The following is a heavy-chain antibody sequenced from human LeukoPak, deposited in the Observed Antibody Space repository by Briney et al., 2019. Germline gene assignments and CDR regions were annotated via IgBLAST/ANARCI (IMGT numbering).Heavy chain of an antibody. CDR2: IIPIFGTA. D-gene: IGHD2-21*01. J-gene: IGHJ6*03. Sequence: SVKVSCKASGGTFSSYAISWVRQAPGQGLEWMGGIIPIFGTANYAQKFQGSVTITADESTSTAYMELSSLRSEDTAVYYCARDPGEVIADYYYYMDVWGKGTTVTVSS. CDR3: ARDPGEVIADYYYYMDV. CDR1: GGTFSSYA. V-gene: IGHV1-69*01.